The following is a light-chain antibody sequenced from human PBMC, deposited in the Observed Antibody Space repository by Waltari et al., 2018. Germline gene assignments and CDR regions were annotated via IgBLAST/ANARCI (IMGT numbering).Light chain of an antibody. CDR2: DSS. Sequence: DIQMTQSPSSLSASVGDRVTIPCQASQDIRNYLNWYQQKSGKAPKLLIYDSSNLETGVPSRFSGSGSGTDFSFTISSLQPEDIATYYCLQSDNLPLTFGGGTKVEIK. CDR1: QDIRNY. CDR3: LQSDNLPLT. J-gene: IGKJ4*01. V-gene: IGKV1-33*01.